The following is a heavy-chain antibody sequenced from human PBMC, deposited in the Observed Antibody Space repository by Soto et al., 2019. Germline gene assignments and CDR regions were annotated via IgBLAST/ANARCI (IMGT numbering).Heavy chain of an antibody. CDR3: AKDFVPMNGVYDALHI. CDR1: GFRFSNYA. D-gene: IGHD2-8*01. CDR2: VGGSDSDT. J-gene: IGHJ3*02. Sequence: EVQLLESGGGLVQPGGSLERSCGASGFRFSNYAMSWVRQAPGTGPEWVSSVGGSDSDTDYADSVKGRFTISRDNSKNTLYLQMNSLRAEDTAIYFCAKDFVPMNGVYDALHIWGQGTTVTVSS. V-gene: IGHV3-23*01.